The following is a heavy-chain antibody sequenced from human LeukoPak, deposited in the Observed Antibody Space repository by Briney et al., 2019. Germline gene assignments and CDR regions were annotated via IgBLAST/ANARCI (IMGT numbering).Heavy chain of an antibody. Sequence: KTGGSLRLSCAASGFTVSSNYMSWVRQPPGKGLEWIGEMYLSGTTHSNPSVKSRVTISIDKSKNQFFLNLSSVTAAGTAVYYCAGLVGRYSSGLYYYYFDYWGQGTLVTVSS. CDR1: GFTVSSNY. V-gene: IGHV4-4*02. CDR2: MYLSGTT. J-gene: IGHJ4*02. CDR3: AGLVGRYSSGLYYYYFDY. D-gene: IGHD3-22*01.